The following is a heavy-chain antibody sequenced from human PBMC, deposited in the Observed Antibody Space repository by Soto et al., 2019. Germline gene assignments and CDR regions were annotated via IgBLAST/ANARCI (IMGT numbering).Heavy chain of an antibody. V-gene: IGHV4-59*11. CDR2: IYYSGST. J-gene: IGHJ4*02. CDR1: GGSISTHY. CDR3: ARERTDYIAY. Sequence: SEALSLKCTVSGGSISTHYWSWIRQPPGKGLEWIGYIYYSGSTNYNPSLKSRVTISVDTSKNQFSLKLNSVTAADTAVYYCARERTDYIAYWGQGSLVTVS. D-gene: IGHD1-1*01.